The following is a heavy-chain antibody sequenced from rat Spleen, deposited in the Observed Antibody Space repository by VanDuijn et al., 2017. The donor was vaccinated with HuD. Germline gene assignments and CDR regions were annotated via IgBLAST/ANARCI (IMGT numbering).Heavy chain of an antibody. CDR3: ARSDGGSFAY. J-gene: IGHJ3*01. D-gene: IGHD1-11*01. V-gene: IGHV3-1*01. CDR1: GYSITSNY. Sequence: EVQLQESGPGLVKPSQSLSLTCSVTGYSITSNYWGWIRKFPGNKMEWIGHISYSGSTSYNPSLKSRISITRDTSKNQFFLQLNSVTTEDKATYYCARSDGGSFAYWGQGTLVTVSS. CDR2: ISYSGST.